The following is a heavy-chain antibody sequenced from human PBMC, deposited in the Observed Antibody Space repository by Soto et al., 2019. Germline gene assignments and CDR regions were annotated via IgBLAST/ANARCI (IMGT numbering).Heavy chain of an antibody. CDR3: ARAGYDWSSSGWSAFDY. CDR1: GFTFSSYA. J-gene: IGHJ4*02. D-gene: IGHD6-19*01. V-gene: IGHV3-30-3*01. CDR2: ISYDGSNK. Sequence: PGGSLRLSCAASGFTFSSYAMHWVRQAPGKGLEWVAVISYDGSNKYYADSVKGRFTISRDNSKNTLYLQMNSLRAEDTAVYYCARAGYDWSSSGWSAFDYWGQGTLVTVSS.